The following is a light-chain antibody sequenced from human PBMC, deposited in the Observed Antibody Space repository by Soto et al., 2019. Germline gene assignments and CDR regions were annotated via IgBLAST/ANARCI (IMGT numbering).Light chain of an antibody. Sequence: QSVLTQPPSVSGAPGQRDTISCTGSSSNIGAGYDVHWYQQLPGTAPKLLIYGNSNRPSGVPDRFSGSKSGTSASLAITGLQAEDEADYYCQSYDSSLSGSRVFGGGTKLTVL. J-gene: IGLJ2*01. CDR3: QSYDSSLSGSRV. V-gene: IGLV1-40*01. CDR2: GNS. CDR1: SSNIGAGYD.